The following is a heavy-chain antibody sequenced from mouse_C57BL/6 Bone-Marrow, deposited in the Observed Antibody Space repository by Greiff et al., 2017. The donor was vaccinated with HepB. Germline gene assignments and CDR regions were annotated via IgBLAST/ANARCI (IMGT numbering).Heavy chain of an antibody. Sequence: QVHVKQSGAELVKPGASVKLSCKASGYTFTEYTIHWVKQRSGQGLEWIGWFYPGSGSIKYNEKFKDKATLTADKSSSTVYMELSRLTSEDSAVYFCARHGDYSNFVLPWYFDVWGTGTTVTVSS. CDR1: GYTFTEYT. V-gene: IGHV1-62-2*01. J-gene: IGHJ1*03. CDR2: FYPGSGSI. D-gene: IGHD2-5*01. CDR3: ARHGDYSNFVLPWYFDV.